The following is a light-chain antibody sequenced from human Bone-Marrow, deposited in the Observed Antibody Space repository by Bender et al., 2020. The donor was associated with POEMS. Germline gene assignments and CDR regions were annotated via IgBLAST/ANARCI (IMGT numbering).Light chain of an antibody. V-gene: IGLV2-23*02. CDR2: EVR. CDR3: CSYADNSVWV. CDR1: SSDVGSHNF. Sequence: QSALTQPASVSGSPGQSITISCTGTSSDVGSHNFVSWYQQYPGKAPKVLIYEVRKRPSGVSNRFSGSKSDNTASLTISGLQAEDEADFYCCSYADNSVWVFGGGTKLTVL. J-gene: IGLJ3*02.